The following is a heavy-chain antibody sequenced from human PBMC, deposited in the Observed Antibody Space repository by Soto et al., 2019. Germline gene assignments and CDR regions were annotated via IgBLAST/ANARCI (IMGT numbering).Heavy chain of an antibody. CDR2: IYYSGST. Sequence: PSETLSLTCTVAGGYIRSYYWSWIRQQPGKGLEWIGYIYYSGSTNYNPSLKSRVTISVDTSKNQFSLKLSSVTAADTAVYYCARAVRYSGSSWVWFDPWGQGTLVTVSS. V-gene: IGHV4-59*01. CDR3: ARAVRYSGSSWVWFDP. J-gene: IGHJ5*02. CDR1: GGYIRSYY. D-gene: IGHD1-26*01.